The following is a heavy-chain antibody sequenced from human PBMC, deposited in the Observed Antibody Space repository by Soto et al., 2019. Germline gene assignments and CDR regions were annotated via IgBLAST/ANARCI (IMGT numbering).Heavy chain of an antibody. V-gene: IGHV1-3*01. D-gene: IGHD2-8*01. Sequence: ASVKVSCKASGYTFTSYAMHWVRQAPGQRLEWMGWINAGNGNTKYSQKFQGRVTITRDTSASTAYMELSSLRSEDTAVYYCARSTIVLMVYASKAGTNWFDPWGQGTLVTVSS. J-gene: IGHJ5*02. CDR3: ARSTIVLMVYASKAGTNWFDP. CDR2: INAGNGNT. CDR1: GYTFTSYA.